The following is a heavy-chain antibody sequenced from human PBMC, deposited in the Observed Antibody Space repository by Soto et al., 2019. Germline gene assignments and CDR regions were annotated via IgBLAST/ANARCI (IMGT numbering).Heavy chain of an antibody. Sequence: SETLSLTCTVSGGSVSSGSYYWSWIRQPPGKGLEWIGYIYYSGSTNYNPSLKSRVTISVDTSKNQFSLKLSSVTAADTAVYYCAREGEQLVLDYRGQGTLVTVSS. J-gene: IGHJ4*02. CDR3: AREGEQLVLDY. V-gene: IGHV4-61*01. CDR1: GGSVSSGSYY. CDR2: IYYSGST. D-gene: IGHD6-13*01.